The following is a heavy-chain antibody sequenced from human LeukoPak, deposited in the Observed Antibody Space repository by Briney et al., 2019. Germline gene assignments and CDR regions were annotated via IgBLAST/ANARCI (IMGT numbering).Heavy chain of an antibody. Sequence: SGGSLRLSCAASEFTFSSYGMSWVRQAPGRGLEWVSSISGSGGSTQYADSMQGRFAISRDNSKNVLYLQMNSLRAEDTAVYFCARDPNGDYIGTFDMWGRGTMVSVSS. CDR1: EFTFSSYG. V-gene: IGHV3-23*01. D-gene: IGHD4-17*01. CDR3: ARDPNGDYIGTFDM. CDR2: ISGSGGST. J-gene: IGHJ3*02.